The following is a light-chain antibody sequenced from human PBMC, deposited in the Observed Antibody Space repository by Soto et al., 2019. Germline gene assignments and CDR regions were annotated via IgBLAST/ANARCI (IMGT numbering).Light chain of an antibody. Sequence: EIVMTQSPATLSVSQGERATLSCRASQSVSSNLAWYQQTPGQAPRLLIYGASTRATGIPARFSGSGSGTVFTLTISSLQSEDFVVYYCQQHNVWPPFTFGQGTKLEIK. CDR1: QSVSSN. CDR2: GAS. V-gene: IGKV3-15*01. J-gene: IGKJ2*01. CDR3: QQHNVWPPFT.